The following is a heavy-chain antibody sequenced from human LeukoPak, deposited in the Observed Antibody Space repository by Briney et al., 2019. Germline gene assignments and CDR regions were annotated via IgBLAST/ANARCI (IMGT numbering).Heavy chain of an antibody. D-gene: IGHD4-17*01. CDR2: MSYGGTYK. CDR1: GFTFSSYA. V-gene: IGHV3-30-3*01. Sequence: PGGSLRLSCAASGFTFSSYAMHWVRQAPGKGLGWVAVMSYGGTYKYYADSVKGRFTISRDNSKNTLYLQMNSLRAEDTAVYYCASLYGDPSDYWGQGTLVTVSS. CDR3: ASLYGDPSDY. J-gene: IGHJ4*02.